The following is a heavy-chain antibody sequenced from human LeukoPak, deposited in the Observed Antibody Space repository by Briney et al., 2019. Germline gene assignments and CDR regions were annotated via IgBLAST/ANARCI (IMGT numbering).Heavy chain of an antibody. J-gene: IGHJ4*02. D-gene: IGHD6-19*01. CDR1: GFTFSDYS. CDR3: ARGAYSSGWAYFDH. V-gene: IGHV3-48*04. CDR2: ISFSVNTI. Sequence: GGSLRLSCAASGFTFSDYSMNWVRQAPGKGLEWVSYISFSVNTIYYGDSVKGRFTISRDNAKNSLYLHMDSLRAEDTAVYYCARGAYSSGWAYFDHWGQGTLVTVSS.